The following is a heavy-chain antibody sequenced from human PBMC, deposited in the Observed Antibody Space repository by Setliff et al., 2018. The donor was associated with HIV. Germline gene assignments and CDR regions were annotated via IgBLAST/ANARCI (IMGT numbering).Heavy chain of an antibody. D-gene: IGHD3-10*01. Sequence: GESLKISCKGSGYSFSNYWIGWVRQKPGKGLEWMGIIYPGDSATRYSPSFQGQVTISADKSISTAYLQWSSLKASDTAMYYCARHGQYGSGSYYNRPFDFWGQGTLVTVSS. V-gene: IGHV5-51*01. CDR1: GYSFSNYW. CDR3: ARHGQYGSGSYYNRPFDF. J-gene: IGHJ4*02. CDR2: IYPGDSAT.